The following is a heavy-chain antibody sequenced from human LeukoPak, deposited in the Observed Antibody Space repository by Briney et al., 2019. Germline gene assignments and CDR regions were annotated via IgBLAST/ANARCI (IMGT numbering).Heavy chain of an antibody. CDR1: GYTFTSYA. Sequence: RASVKVSCKASGYTFTSYAMHWVRQAPGQRLEWMGWINAGNGNTKYSQEFQGRVTITRDTSASTAYMELSSLRSEDMAVYYCARAARPSGSYYYWFDPWGQGTLVTVSS. V-gene: IGHV1-3*03. CDR2: INAGNGNT. D-gene: IGHD3-10*01. CDR3: ARAARPSGSYYYWFDP. J-gene: IGHJ5*02.